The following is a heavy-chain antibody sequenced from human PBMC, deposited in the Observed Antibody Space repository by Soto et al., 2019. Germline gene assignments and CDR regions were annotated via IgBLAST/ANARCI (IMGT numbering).Heavy chain of an antibody. Sequence: ASVKVSCKVSGYTLTELSMHWVRQAPGKGLEWMGGFDPEDGETIYAQKFQGRVTMTEDTSTDTAYMELSSLRSEDTAVYYCASKAAAARLVFWYFDLRGRGTLVTVSS. CDR2: FDPEDGET. V-gene: IGHV1-24*01. D-gene: IGHD6-6*01. CDR3: ASKAAAARLVFWYFDL. CDR1: GYTLTELS. J-gene: IGHJ2*01.